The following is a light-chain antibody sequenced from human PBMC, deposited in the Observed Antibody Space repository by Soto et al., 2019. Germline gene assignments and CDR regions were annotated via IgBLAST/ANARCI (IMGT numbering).Light chain of an antibody. V-gene: IGKV3-20*01. J-gene: IGKJ1*01. CDR2: DAF. CDR3: QQYGSSWT. CDR1: RSLDSGQ. Sequence: EVVLTQSPGTLSLSPWESATLSCRASRSLDSGQLAWYQQKVGRAPRLLIHDAFIRATGIPDRFSGSGSGTDFTLTISRLEPEDFAVYYCQQYGSSWTFGQGTKVDIK.